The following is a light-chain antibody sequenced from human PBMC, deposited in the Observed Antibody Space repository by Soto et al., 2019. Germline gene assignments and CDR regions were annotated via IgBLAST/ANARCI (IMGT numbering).Light chain of an antibody. V-gene: IGKV3-15*01. CDR2: VAS. Sequence: EIVLTQSPATLSLSPGERATLSCRASQSVSSYLAWYQQKPGQTPRLLIYVASTRATGIPARFTGSGSGTDFTLTISSLQSEDCAIYYCQQYNNWPLTFGGGTKMDIK. CDR1: QSVSSY. CDR3: QQYNNWPLT. J-gene: IGKJ4*01.